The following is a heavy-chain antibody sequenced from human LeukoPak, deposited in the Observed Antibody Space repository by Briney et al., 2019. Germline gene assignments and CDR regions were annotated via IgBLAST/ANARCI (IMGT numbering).Heavy chain of an antibody. D-gene: IGHD1-1*01. CDR3: ARDLDHLPVVYFDY. V-gene: IGHV3-7*01. CDR2: IKQDGSEK. CDR1: GFTFSSYW. J-gene: IGHJ4*02. Sequence: PGGSLRLPCAASGFTFSSYWMSWVRQAPGKGLEWVAHIKQDGSEKYYVDSVKGRFTISRDNAKNSLYLQMNSLRAEDTAVYYCARDLDHLPVVYFDYWGQGTLVTVSS.